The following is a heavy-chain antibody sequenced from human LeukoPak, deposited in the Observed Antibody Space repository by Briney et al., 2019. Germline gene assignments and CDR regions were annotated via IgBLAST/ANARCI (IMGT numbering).Heavy chain of an antibody. V-gene: IGHV4-59*01. D-gene: IGHD2-2*01. Sequence: SETLSLTCTVSGGSMSSYYWSWIRQPPGKGLEWIGYIYYSGTTNYNPSLKSRVTISVDTSKNQFSLKLRSVTAADTAVYYCARGIGYCSSTSCHPLTNWFDPWGQGTLVTVSS. J-gene: IGHJ5*02. CDR3: ARGIGYCSSTSCHPLTNWFDP. CDR2: IYYSGTT. CDR1: GGSMSSYY.